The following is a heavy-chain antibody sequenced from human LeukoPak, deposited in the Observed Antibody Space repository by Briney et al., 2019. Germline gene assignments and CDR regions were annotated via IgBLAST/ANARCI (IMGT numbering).Heavy chain of an antibody. V-gene: IGHV3-33*01. CDR1: GFTFGSYG. J-gene: IGHJ6*03. CDR2: IWYDGSNK. Sequence: PGGSLRLSCAASGFTFGSYGMHWVRQAPGKGLEWVAVIWYDGSNKYYADSVKGRFTISRDNSKNTLYLQMNSLRAEDTAVYYCATSGGYYYYMDVWGKGTTVTVSS. CDR3: ATSGGYYYYMDV. D-gene: IGHD6-19*01.